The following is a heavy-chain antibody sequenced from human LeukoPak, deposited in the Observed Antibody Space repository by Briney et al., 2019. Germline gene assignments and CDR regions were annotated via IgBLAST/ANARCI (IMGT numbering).Heavy chain of an antibody. CDR1: GGSFSSYV. J-gene: IGHJ4*02. Sequence: ASVKVSCKASGGSFSSYVFTWVRQAPGQGLEWMGGIVPIFGRANYAQKFQGRVTITADKSTNTVYMEVSRLTSDDTAVYYCAGARLGYSGDYWGQGTLITVSS. D-gene: IGHD5-18*01. CDR2: IVPIFGRA. V-gene: IGHV1-69*06. CDR3: AGARLGYSGDY.